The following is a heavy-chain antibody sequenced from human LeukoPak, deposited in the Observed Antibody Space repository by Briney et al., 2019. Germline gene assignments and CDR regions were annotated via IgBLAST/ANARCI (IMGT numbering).Heavy chain of an antibody. CDR3: RSSFPRRDDYISNYFDY. J-gene: IGHJ4*02. CDR1: GFTFSTYS. D-gene: IGHD5-24*01. CDR2: ISSSGTYI. Sequence: PGGSLRLSCAASGFTFSTYSMNWVRQAPGRGLEWVSSISSSGTYIYYADSMRGRFTISRDNSKNSLYLQMNSLRAEDTAVYYCRSSFPRRDDYISNYFDYWGQGTLVTVSS. V-gene: IGHV3-21*01.